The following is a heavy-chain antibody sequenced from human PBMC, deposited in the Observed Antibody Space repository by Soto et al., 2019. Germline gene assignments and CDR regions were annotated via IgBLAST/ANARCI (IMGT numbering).Heavy chain of an antibody. CDR3: ATAEVDY. V-gene: IGHV3-74*03. J-gene: IGHJ4*02. CDR1: GFTFGDYW. Sequence: GGSLRLSCAASGFTFGDYWMHWVRQPPGKGPEWVSRMTGDGRTTQYADSVKGRFTASRDNAKSTLYLQMNSLRAEDTAVYYCATAEVDYWGPGTMVTVSS. CDR2: MTGDGRTT.